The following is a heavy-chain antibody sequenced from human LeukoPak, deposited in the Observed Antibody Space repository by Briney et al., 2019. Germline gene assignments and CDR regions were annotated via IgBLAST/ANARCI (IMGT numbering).Heavy chain of an antibody. D-gene: IGHD4-17*01. CDR1: GFIFSTSW. CDR3: ARDTTYGAADI. J-gene: IGHJ3*02. Sequence: SGGSLRLSCEASGFIFSTSWMYWVRQAPGKGLEWVADINPDGSVFYYVDSVKGRFTIPRDNARNTLYLQMNSLRDEDTAMYYCARDTTYGAADIWGQGTVVTVTS. V-gene: IGHV3-7*05. CDR2: INPDGSVF.